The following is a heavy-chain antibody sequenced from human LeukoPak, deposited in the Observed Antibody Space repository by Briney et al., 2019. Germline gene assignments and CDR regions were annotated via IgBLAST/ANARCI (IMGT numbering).Heavy chain of an antibody. CDR2: INHSGST. J-gene: IGHJ4*02. Sequence: SETLSLTCAVYGGSFSGYYWSWIRQPPGKGLEWIGEINHSGSTNYNPSLKSRVTISVDTSKNQFSLKLSSVTAADTAVYYCAREQVITMGRGAPFDYWGQGTLVTVSS. CDR3: AREQVITMGRGAPFDY. D-gene: IGHD3-10*01. CDR1: GGSFSGYY. V-gene: IGHV4-34*01.